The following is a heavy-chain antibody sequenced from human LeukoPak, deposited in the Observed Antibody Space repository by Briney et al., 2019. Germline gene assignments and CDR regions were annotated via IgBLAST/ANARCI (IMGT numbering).Heavy chain of an antibody. V-gene: IGHV4-31*03. CDR2: IYYSGST. CDR3: ARALITFGGVIVISSYYFDY. J-gene: IGHJ4*02. Sequence: PSETLSLTCTVSGGSISSGGYYWSWTRQHPGKGLEWIGYIYYSGSTYHNPSLTSRVPISVPTCKNQFSLKLSSVTAADTAVYYCARALITFGGVIVISSYYFDYWGQGTLVTVSS. CDR1: GGSISSGGYY. D-gene: IGHD3-16*02.